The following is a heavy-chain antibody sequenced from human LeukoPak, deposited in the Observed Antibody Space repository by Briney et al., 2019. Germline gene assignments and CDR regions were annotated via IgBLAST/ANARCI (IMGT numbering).Heavy chain of an antibody. CDR3: ARSGTLLYPGIAARRGFDY. J-gene: IGHJ4*02. CDR1: GFTFSSYS. D-gene: IGHD6-6*01. Sequence: GGSLRLSCAASGFTFSSYSMNWVRQAPGKGLEWVSSISSSSSYIYYADSVKGRFTISRDNAKNSLYLQMNSLRAEDTAVYYCARSGTLLYPGIAARRGFDYWGQGTLVTVSS. CDR2: ISSSSSYI. V-gene: IGHV3-21*01.